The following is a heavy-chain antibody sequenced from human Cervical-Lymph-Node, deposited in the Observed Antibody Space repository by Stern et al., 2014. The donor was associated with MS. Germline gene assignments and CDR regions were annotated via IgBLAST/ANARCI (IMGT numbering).Heavy chain of an antibody. J-gene: IGHJ4*02. CDR2: ISNIGRT. Sequence: EVQLVESGGGVIQPGGSLRLSCAASGFSVSTDYMTWVRQAPGKGLEWVSGISNIGRTYYADSVKGRFTISRDNSKNTLHLQMTGLRVDDTAVYYCARDTDSPERSDWWGQGTLVTVSS. V-gene: IGHV3-53*01. CDR3: ARDTDSPERSDW. D-gene: IGHD3-9*01. CDR1: GFSVSTDY.